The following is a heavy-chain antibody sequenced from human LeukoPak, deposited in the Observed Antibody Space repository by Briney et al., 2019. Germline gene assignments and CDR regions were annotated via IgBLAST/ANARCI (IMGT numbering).Heavy chain of an antibody. CDR2: INHSGGT. CDR3: ARFGSGWYYFDY. Sequence: PSETLSLTCAVYGGSFSGYYWSWIRQPPGKGLEWIGEINHSGGTNYNPSLKSRVTISVDTSKNQFSLKLSSVTAADTAVYYCARFGSGWYYFDYWGQGTLVTVSS. CDR1: GGSFSGYY. J-gene: IGHJ4*02. V-gene: IGHV4-34*01. D-gene: IGHD6-19*01.